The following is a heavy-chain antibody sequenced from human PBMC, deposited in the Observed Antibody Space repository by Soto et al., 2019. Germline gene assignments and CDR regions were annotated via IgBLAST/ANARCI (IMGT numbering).Heavy chain of an antibody. J-gene: IGHJ6*03. D-gene: IGHD2-21*01. CDR1: GYNFSSHD. CDR3: ARDSFYCGCRYCYHYSFYMDV. CDR2: INAGNGNT. Sequence: QVHLVQAGAEVRKPGASVQVSCKASGYNFSSHDIHWVRQAPGQGLEWMGWINAGNGNTRYSQKFQDRITNTRDSSSITAYMELSSIRSEDIAIYYCARDSFYCGCRYCYHYSFYMDVWGKGTSVTVSS. V-gene: IGHV1-3*01.